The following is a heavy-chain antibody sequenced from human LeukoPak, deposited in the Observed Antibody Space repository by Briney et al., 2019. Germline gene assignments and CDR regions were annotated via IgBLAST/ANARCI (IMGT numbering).Heavy chain of an antibody. CDR3: TSHTRSIVATTRTDY. J-gene: IGHJ4*02. CDR2: IRSKANSYPT. Sequence: HPGGSLKLPCAASGFTFSGSAMHWVRQASGKGLEWVGRIRSKANSYPTAYAASVKGRFTISRDDSKNTAYLQMNSLKTEDTAVYYCTSHTRSIVATTRTDYWGQGTPVTVSS. V-gene: IGHV3-73*01. CDR1: GFTFSGSA. D-gene: IGHD5-12*01.